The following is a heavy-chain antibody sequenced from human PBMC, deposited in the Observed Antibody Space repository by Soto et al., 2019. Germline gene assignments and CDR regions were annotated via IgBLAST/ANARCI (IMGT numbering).Heavy chain of an antibody. D-gene: IGHD2-15*01. V-gene: IGHV3-23*01. Sequence: GGFLRLSCAASGFTFSNYAMSWVRQAPGKGLEWVSTISGRGGNTYYADSVKGRFTISRDNSRNTLYLQMDSLRVEDSAVYSCAKAGCSGGTCYLYYFDYWGQGALVTVSS. CDR2: ISGRGGNT. CDR3: AKAGCSGGTCYLYYFDY. J-gene: IGHJ4*02. CDR1: GFTFSNYA.